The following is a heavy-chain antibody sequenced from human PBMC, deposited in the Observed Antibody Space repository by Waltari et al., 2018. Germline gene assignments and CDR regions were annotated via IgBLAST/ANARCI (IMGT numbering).Heavy chain of an antibody. CDR3: ARVEYVGALDFYYMDI. CDR1: GRCIRTTSYF. J-gene: IGHJ6*03. V-gene: IGHV4-39*06. Sequence: RLQLQQSGPPLVKPSETLSLARSVSGRCIRTTSYFWGWIRQPPGKGLGWIGNSYYTGSTYYNPALKSRVTISVDTSKNQFSLKLTSVTAADTAVYYCARVEYVGALDFYYMDIWGKGTRVTSSS. D-gene: IGHD1-26*01. CDR2: SYYTGST.